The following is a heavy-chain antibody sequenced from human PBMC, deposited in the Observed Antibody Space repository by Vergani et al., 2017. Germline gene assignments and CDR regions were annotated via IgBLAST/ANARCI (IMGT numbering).Heavy chain of an antibody. V-gene: IGHV1-69*01. CDR2: IIPIFGTA. J-gene: IGHJ6*03. D-gene: IGHD3-3*01. CDR3: ARGQYDFWSGYGYYYYYMDV. Sequence: QVQLVQSGAEVKKPGSSVKVSCKASGGTFSSYAISWVRQAPGQGLEWMGGIIPIFGTANYAQKFQGRVTITADESTSTAYMELSSVTAADTAVYYCARGQYDFWSGYGYYYYYMDVWGKGTTVTVSS. CDR1: GGTFSSYA.